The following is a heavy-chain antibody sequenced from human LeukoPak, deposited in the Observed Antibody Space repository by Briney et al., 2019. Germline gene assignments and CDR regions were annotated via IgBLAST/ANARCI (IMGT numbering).Heavy chain of an antibody. D-gene: IGHD2-15*01. Sequence: EASVTVSCHTSGYNFKTHALTWVRQAPGQGLEWMGWIHPISGGTKYAPRFQGRVTMTGDTSTSTAYMELTRLRSDDTAVYYCGRDLSGDIGSYFDYWGQGSLVTVSS. V-gene: IGHV1-2*02. CDR2: IHPISGGT. CDR1: GYNFKTHA. CDR3: GRDLSGDIGSYFDY. J-gene: IGHJ4*02.